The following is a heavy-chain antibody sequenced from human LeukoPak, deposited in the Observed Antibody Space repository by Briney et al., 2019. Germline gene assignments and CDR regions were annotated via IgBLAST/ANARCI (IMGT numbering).Heavy chain of an antibody. J-gene: IGHJ4*02. V-gene: IGHV3-7*01. D-gene: IGHD2-21*01. CDR1: GFTFNKFW. Sequence: GGSLRLSCAASGFTFNKFWMTWPPRAPGRGLEWVANINPDGSDKHHVDSVKGRFRISRDNAENSLYLQMDSLRAEDTAVYYCARHLDWAFDYWGQGTLVTVSS. CDR2: INPDGSDK. CDR3: ARHLDWAFDY.